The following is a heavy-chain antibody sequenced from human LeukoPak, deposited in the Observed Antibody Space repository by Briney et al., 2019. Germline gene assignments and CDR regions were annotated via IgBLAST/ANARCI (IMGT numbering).Heavy chain of an antibody. J-gene: IGHJ6*02. CDR1: GFTFSSYG. D-gene: IGHD3-3*01. CDR2: XXXXXXNX. V-gene: IGHV3-33*01. Sequence: GGSLRLSCAASGFTFSSYGMHWVRQAPGKGLEXXXXXXXXXXNXXXXDSVKGRFTISXDNSKNTLYLQMNSLRAEDTAVYYCXXXLTYDXXSGYYFFADYYYYYGMDVWGQGTTVTVSS. CDR3: XXXLTYDXXSGYYFFADYYYYYGMDV.